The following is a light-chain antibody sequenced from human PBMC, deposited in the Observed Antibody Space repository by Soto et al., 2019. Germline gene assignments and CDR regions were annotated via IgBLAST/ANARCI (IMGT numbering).Light chain of an antibody. CDR1: SSDVGGFNY. J-gene: IGLJ1*01. Sequence: QSALTQDASVSGSPGQSITISCTGTSSDVGGFNYVSWYQQHPGKAPKLMIYEVIKRPSGVPDRFSGSKSGNTASLTVSGLQAEDEADYYCSSYAGSNNFGVFGTGTKVTVL. V-gene: IGLV2-8*01. CDR2: EVI. CDR3: SSYAGSNNFGV.